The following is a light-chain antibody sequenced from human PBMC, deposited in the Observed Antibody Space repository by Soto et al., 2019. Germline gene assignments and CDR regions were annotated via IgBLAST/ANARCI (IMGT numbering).Light chain of an antibody. Sequence: EIVLTQSPGTLSLSPGERATLSCRASQSVSSSYLAWYQQKPGQGPRLLIYGASSRATGIPDRFSGSGSGTTFFLPISRLVDAEVVVYYCWQYGSSLWTFGQGTKVDIK. J-gene: IGKJ1*01. CDR2: GAS. CDR1: QSVSSSY. CDR3: WQYGSSLWT. V-gene: IGKV3-20*01.